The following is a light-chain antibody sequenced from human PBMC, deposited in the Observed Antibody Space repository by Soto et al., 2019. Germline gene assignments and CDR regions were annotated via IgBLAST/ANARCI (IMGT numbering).Light chain of an antibody. CDR2: DAS. CDR3: QQRSNWPSLT. CDR1: QSVGSY. J-gene: IGKJ4*01. V-gene: IGKV3-11*01. Sequence: EIVLIQSPATLSLSPGEIATLSCRASQSVGSYLAWYQHKPGQAPMLLISDASNRAPGIPARFSGSGSESDFTLTISSLEPEDSAVFYCQQRSNWPSLTFGGGTKVEIK.